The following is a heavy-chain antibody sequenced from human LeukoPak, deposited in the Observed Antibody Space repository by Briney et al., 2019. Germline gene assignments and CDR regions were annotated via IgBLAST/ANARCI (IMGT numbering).Heavy chain of an antibody. J-gene: IGHJ3*02. CDR3: ARESGHYDILTGYYQVEGADAFDI. Sequence: PSETLSLTCTVSGGSISSGGYYWSWIRQAPGKGLEWVSYISSSGSTIYYADSVKGRFTISRDNAKNSLCLQMNSLRAEDTAVYYCARESGHYDILTGYYQVEGADAFDIWGQGTMVTVSS. CDR2: ISSSGSTI. V-gene: IGHV3-11*04. CDR1: GGSISSGGYY. D-gene: IGHD3-9*01.